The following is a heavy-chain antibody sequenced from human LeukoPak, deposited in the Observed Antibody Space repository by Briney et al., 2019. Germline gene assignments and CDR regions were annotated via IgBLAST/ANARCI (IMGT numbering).Heavy chain of an antibody. V-gene: IGHV3-21*01. CDR1: GFTFSSYS. J-gene: IGHJ5*02. D-gene: IGHD3-9*01. Sequence: GGSLRLSCAASGFTFSSYSMNWVRQAPGKGLEWVSSISSSSSYIYYADSVKGRFTISRDNAKNSLYLQMNSLRAEDTAVYHCARNRLRYFDWPPWGQGTLVTVSS. CDR2: ISSSSSYI. CDR3: ARNRLRYFDWPP.